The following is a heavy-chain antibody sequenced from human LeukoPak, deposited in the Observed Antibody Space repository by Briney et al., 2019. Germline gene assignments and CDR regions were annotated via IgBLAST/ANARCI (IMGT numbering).Heavy chain of an antibody. D-gene: IGHD3-22*01. CDR2: ISSSSSYI. CDR3: ARGLTMIVVVIDY. J-gene: IGHJ4*02. CDR1: GFTFSSYS. Sequence: GGSLRLSCAASGFTFSSYSMSWVRQAPGKGLEWVSSISSSSSYIYYADSVKGRFTISEDNAKNSLYLQMNSLRAEDTAVYYGARGLTMIVVVIDYWGQGTLVTVSS. V-gene: IGHV3-21*01.